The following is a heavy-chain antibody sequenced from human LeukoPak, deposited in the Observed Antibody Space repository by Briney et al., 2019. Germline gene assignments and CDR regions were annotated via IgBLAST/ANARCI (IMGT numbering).Heavy chain of an antibody. Sequence: SETLSLTCAVYGGSFSGYYWSWIRQPPGKGLEWIGEINHSGSTNYNPSLKSRVTISVDTSKNQFSLKLSSVTAADTAVYYCARDSVEMATIRTFDIWGQGTMVTVSS. CDR3: ARDSVEMATIRTFDI. V-gene: IGHV4-34*01. CDR1: GGSFSGYY. CDR2: INHSGST. J-gene: IGHJ3*02. D-gene: IGHD5-24*01.